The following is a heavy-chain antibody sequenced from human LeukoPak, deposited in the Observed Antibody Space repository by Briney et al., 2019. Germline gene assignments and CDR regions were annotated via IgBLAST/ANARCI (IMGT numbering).Heavy chain of an antibody. CDR3: ARDEGLWFGELFGYYYYYMDV. CDR2: IKQDGSEK. CDR1: GLTFSSYW. Sequence: GGSLRLSCAASGLTFSSYWMSWVRQAPGKGLEWVANIKQDGSEKFYVDSVKGRHTISRDNAKNSLYLQMNSLRAEDTAVYYCARDEGLWFGELFGYYYYYMDVWGKGTTVTVSS. D-gene: IGHD3-10*01. V-gene: IGHV3-7*01. J-gene: IGHJ6*03.